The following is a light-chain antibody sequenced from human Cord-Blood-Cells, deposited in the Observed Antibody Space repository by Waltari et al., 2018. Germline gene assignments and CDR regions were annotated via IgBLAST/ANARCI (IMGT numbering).Light chain of an antibody. J-gene: IGLJ3*02. CDR2: EVS. CDR1: RSDVGGYNY. Sequence: QPALTQPPSPSGSPGPSVTLSCPATRSDVGGYNYVSWYQQHPGKAPKLMIYEVSKRPSGVPDRFSGSKSGNTASLTVSGLQAEDEADYYCSSYAGSNNWVFGGGTKLTVL. V-gene: IGLV2-8*01. CDR3: SSYAGSNNWV.